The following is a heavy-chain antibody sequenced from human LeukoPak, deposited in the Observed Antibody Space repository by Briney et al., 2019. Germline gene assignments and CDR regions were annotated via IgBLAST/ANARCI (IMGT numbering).Heavy chain of an antibody. D-gene: IGHD3-10*01. CDR1: GFTFRNYG. CDR2: ISGSGGST. V-gene: IGHV3-23*01. Sequence: GRSLRLSCAASGFTFRNYGMHWVRQAPGKGLEWVSGISGSGGSTYYADSVKGRFTISRDNSKNRLYLQMNSLRAEDTAVYYCAKRPRGNYLDPFDYWGQGTLVTVSS. J-gene: IGHJ4*02. CDR3: AKRPRGNYLDPFDY.